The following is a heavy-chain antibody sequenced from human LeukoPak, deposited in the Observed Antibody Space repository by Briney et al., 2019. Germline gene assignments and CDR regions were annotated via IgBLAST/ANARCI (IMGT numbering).Heavy chain of an antibody. Sequence: GGSLRLSCAASGFTFSSYAMSWARQAPGKGLEWVSAISGSGGSTYYADSVKGRFTISRDNSKNTLYLQMNSLRAEDTAVYYCAKVPDGSEYYFDYWGQGTLVTVSS. CDR2: ISGSGGST. D-gene: IGHD3-10*01. V-gene: IGHV3-23*01. CDR3: AKVPDGSEYYFDY. CDR1: GFTFSSYA. J-gene: IGHJ4*02.